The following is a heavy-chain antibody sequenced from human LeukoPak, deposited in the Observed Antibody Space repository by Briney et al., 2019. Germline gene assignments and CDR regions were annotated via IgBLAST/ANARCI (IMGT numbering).Heavy chain of an antibody. CDR3: ARERRSSSPGEQQLVRAFDI. Sequence: ASVKVSCKASGYTFTSYYMHWVRQAPGQGLEWMGWINTNTGNPTYAQGFTGRFVFSLDTSVSTAYLQISSLKAEDTAMYYCARERRSSSPGEQQLVRAFDIWGQGTMVTVSS. J-gene: IGHJ3*02. V-gene: IGHV7-4-1*02. CDR2: INTNTGNP. D-gene: IGHD6-13*01. CDR1: GYTFTSYY.